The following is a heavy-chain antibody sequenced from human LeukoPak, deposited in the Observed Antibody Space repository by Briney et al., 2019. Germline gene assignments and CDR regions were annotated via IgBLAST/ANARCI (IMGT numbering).Heavy chain of an antibody. CDR1: GFTFSDSA. CDR3: TSLRSDWAGSSFDY. J-gene: IGHJ4*02. D-gene: IGHD5-12*01. V-gene: IGHV3-73*01. Sequence: GGSLRLSCAASGFTFSDSAMHWVRQASGKGLEWVGRIRSKANNYATAYAASVKGRFTISRDDSKNTAYLQMNSLKTEDTAVYYCTSLRSDWAGSSFDYWGQGTLVTVSS. CDR2: IRSKANNYAT.